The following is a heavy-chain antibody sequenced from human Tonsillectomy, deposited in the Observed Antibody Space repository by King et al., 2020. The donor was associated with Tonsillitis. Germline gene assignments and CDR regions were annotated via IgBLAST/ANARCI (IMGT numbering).Heavy chain of an antibody. CDR2: IYHSVST. V-gene: IGHV4-4*02. J-gene: IGHJ3*02. Sequence: QLQESGPGLGKPSGTLSLPCAVSGGSISRSNWWSWVRPPPGKGLEWIGEIYHSVSTDYYSSLRSRVPISVDKSKNQFSRKLSSVTAADTAVYYCAREGYSSSSPDAFDIWGQGTMVTVSS. CDR3: AREGYSSSSPDAFDI. CDR1: GGSISRSNW. D-gene: IGHD6-6*01.